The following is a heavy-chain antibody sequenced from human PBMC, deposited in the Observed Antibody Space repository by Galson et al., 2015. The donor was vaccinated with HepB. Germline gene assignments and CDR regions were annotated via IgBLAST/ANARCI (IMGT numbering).Heavy chain of an antibody. J-gene: IGHJ6*02. CDR2: ISSSSGTI. D-gene: IGHD3-16*01. V-gene: IGHV3-48*02. CDR3: ARDAFTWIVSDYYYYGLDV. CDR1: GFTFSPYS. Sequence: SLRLSCAASGFTFSPYSMNWVRQAPGKGLEWLAYISSSSGTIFYADSVKGRFTISRDNAENSLYLQMNNLRDEDTAVYYCARDAFTWIVSDYYYYGLDVWGQGATVIVSS.